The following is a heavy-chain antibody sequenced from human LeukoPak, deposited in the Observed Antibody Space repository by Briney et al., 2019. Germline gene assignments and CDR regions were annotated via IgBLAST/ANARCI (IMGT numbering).Heavy chain of an antibody. D-gene: IGHD3-22*01. CDR3: TTAPYYYDSSGSNY. J-gene: IGHJ4*02. CDR1: GFTFTNAW. Sequence: PGGSLRLSCAASGFTFTNAWTTWVRQVPGKGLEWVGRVRSKTDGGTTDYAAPVKGRFTISRDDSKNTLYLQMNSLKIEDTAIYYCTTAPYYYDSSGSNYWGQGTLVTVSS. CDR2: VRSKTDGGTT. V-gene: IGHV3-15*01.